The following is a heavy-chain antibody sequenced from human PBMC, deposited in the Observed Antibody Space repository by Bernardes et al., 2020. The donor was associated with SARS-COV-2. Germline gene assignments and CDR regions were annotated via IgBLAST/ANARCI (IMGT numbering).Heavy chain of an antibody. CDR1: GFTFSSYG. CDR3: AGARGFYCMDV. Sequence: GGSLRLSCAASGFTFSSYGMHWVRQAPGKGLEWVAVISYDGSNKYYADSVKGRFTISRDNSKNTLYLQMNSLRAEDTAVYYCAGARGFYCMDVLGQGTTVTVSS. J-gene: IGHJ6*02. V-gene: IGHV3-30*03. D-gene: IGHD3-10*01. CDR2: ISYDGSNK.